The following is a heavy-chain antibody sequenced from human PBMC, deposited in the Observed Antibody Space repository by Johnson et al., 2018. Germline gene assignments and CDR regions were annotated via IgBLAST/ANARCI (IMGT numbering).Heavy chain of an antibody. CDR3: ARDAAYCSGANCYPFFYYFMDV. J-gene: IGHJ6*03. D-gene: IGHD2-15*01. CDR1: GFTFSSYG. V-gene: IGHV3-30*03. CDR2: MSYDGSNK. Sequence: QVQLVESGGGVVQPGRSLRLSCAASGFTFSSYGMHWVRQAPGKGLEGVAVMSYDGSNKYYADSVKGRFTLSRDNSKNTVDLQMNSLRAEETAVYYCARDAAYCSGANCYPFFYYFMDVWGKGTTVTVSS.